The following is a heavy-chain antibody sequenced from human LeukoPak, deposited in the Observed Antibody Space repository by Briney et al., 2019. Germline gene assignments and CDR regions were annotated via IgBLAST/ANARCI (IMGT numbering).Heavy chain of an antibody. CDR1: GFTFSSYS. D-gene: IGHD2-2*01. Sequence: RGSLRLSCAASGFTFSSYSMNWVRQAPGKGLEWISYIISTGSTTYYADSVKGRFTISRDNANNSLSLQMSSLRAEDTAVYYCATGFWGYCSRNSCPLDNWGQGTLVTVAS. J-gene: IGHJ4*02. CDR2: IISTGSTT. CDR3: ATGFWGYCSRNSCPLDN. V-gene: IGHV3-48*01.